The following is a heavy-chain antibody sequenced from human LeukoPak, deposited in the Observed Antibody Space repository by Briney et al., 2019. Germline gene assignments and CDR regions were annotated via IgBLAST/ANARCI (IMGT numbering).Heavy chain of an antibody. CDR1: GGSISSCDYY. Sequence: SQTLSLTCTVSGGSISSCDYYWSWIRQPPGKGLEWIGYIYYSGSTNYNPSLKSRVTISVDTSKNQFSLKLSSVTAADTAVYYCVSSAYGSWFDPWGQGTLVTVSS. J-gene: IGHJ5*02. D-gene: IGHD3-10*01. CDR3: VSSAYGSWFDP. V-gene: IGHV4-30-4*01. CDR2: IYYSGST.